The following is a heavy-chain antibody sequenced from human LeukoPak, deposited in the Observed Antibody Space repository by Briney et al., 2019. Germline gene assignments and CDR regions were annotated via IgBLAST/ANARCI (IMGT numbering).Heavy chain of an antibody. CDR1: GGSISSSSYY. CDR2: IYYSEST. V-gene: IGHV4-39*01. Sequence: PSETLSLTCTVSGGSISSSSYYWGRIRQPPGKGREWNGRIYYSESTYYHPSLQSRVIISVDTSKNQFSLKLSSVSAADTAVYYCASAFYDYVWGSYRTIYYFDYWGQGTLVTVSS. CDR3: ASAFYDYVWGSYRTIYYFDY. D-gene: IGHD3-16*02. J-gene: IGHJ4*02.